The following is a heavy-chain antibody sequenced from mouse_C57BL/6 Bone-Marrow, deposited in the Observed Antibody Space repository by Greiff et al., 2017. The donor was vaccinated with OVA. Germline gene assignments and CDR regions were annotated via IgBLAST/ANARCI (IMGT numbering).Heavy chain of an antibody. CDR3: ARSTGDGGYYFDY. V-gene: IGHV1-61*01. CDR2: IYPSDSET. J-gene: IGHJ2*01. CDR1: GYTFTSYW. Sequence: QVQLQQPGAELVRPGSSVKLSCKASGYTFTSYWMDWVKQRPGQGLEWIGNIYPSDSETHYNQKFKDKATLTVDKSSSTAYMQLSSLTSEDSAVYYCARSTGDGGYYFDYWGQGTTLTVSS.